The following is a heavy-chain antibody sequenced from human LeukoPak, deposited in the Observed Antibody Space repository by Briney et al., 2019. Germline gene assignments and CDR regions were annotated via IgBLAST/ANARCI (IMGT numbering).Heavy chain of an antibody. D-gene: IGHD5-18*01. V-gene: IGHV1-18*01. CDR1: GYTFTSYG. CDR3: AREGYVYSYGRDGFDY. J-gene: IGHJ4*02. CDR2: ISAYNGNT. Sequence: ASVKVSCKASGYTFTSYGISWVRQAPGQGLEWMGWISAYNGNTNYAQKLQGRVTMTTDTSTSTAYMELRSLRSDDTAVYYCAREGYVYSYGRDGFDYWGQGTLVTVSS.